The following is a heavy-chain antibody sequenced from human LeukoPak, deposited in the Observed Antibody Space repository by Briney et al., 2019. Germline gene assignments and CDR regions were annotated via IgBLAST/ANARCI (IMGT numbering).Heavy chain of an antibody. V-gene: IGHV3-74*01. CDR2: INSDGSST. J-gene: IGHJ6*03. D-gene: IGHD6-13*01. CDR1: GFTFSSYW. Sequence: GGSLRLSCAASGFTFSSYWIHWVRQAPGKGLVWVSRINSDGSSTTYADSVKGRFTIPRDNAKNTLYLQMNSLRAEDTAVYYCARSAAAGFSYYSYYLDVWGKGTTVTIFS. CDR3: ARSAAAGFSYYSYYLDV.